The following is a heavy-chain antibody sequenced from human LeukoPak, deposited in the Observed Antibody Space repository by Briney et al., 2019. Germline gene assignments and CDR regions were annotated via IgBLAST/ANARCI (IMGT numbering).Heavy chain of an antibody. CDR3: ARQRDSSSSFFFDY. V-gene: IGHV5-51*01. CDR1: GYTFASHW. J-gene: IGHJ4*02. CDR2: IYPGDSDT. Sequence: GESLKISCKGSGYTFASHWIGWVRQMPGEGLEWMGIIYPGDSDTRYSPSFQGQVTISADKSISTAFLQWSSLKASDTAMYYCARQRDSSSSFFFDYWGQGTLVAVSS. D-gene: IGHD6-6*01.